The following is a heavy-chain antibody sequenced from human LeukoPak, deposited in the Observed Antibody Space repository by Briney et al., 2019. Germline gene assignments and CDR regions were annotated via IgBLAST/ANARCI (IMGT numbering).Heavy chain of an antibody. D-gene: IGHD2-2*01. CDR2: IYYSGST. CDR1: GYSISSSSYY. V-gene: IGHV4-39*01. Sequence: PSETLSLTCAVSGYSISSSSYYWGWIRQPPGKGLEWIGSIYYSGSTYYNPSLKSRVTISVDTSKNQFSLKLSSVTAADTAVYYCARVWFESDVPTYQLPPIWGQGTLVTVSS. J-gene: IGHJ4*02. CDR3: ARVWFESDVPTYQLPPI.